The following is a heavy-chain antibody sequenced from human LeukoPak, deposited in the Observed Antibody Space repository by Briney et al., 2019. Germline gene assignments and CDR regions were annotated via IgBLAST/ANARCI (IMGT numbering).Heavy chain of an antibody. CDR1: GYTLTELS. V-gene: IGHV1-24*01. CDR2: FDPEDGET. Sequence: GASVKVSCKVSGYTLTELSMHWVRQAPGKGLEWMGGFDPEDGETIYAQKLQGRVTMTTDTSTSTAYMELRSLRSDDTAVYYCARAMYSSGVVSAFDIWGQGTMVTVSS. D-gene: IGHD6-19*01. J-gene: IGHJ3*02. CDR3: ARAMYSSGVVSAFDI.